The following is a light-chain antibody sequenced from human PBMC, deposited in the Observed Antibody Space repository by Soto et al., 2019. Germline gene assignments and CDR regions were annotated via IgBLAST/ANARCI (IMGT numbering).Light chain of an antibody. CDR3: QQYNNWPPWT. V-gene: IGKV3-15*01. CDR2: GAS. J-gene: IGKJ1*01. Sequence: EIVMTQSPATLSVSPGERATLSCRASQSISSNLAWYQQKPGQAPRLLIFGASTRATGIPARFSGSGSGTEFTLPISSLLSEDFAVYYCQQYNNWPPWTFGQGTKVEIK. CDR1: QSISSN.